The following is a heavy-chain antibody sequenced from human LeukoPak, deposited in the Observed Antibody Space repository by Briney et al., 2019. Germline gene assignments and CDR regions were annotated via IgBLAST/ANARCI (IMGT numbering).Heavy chain of an antibody. Sequence: NPSETLSLTCTVSGASITSGDYYWTWIRQPPGKGLEWIGYIYHSGSTYYNPSLKSRITISIDTSKKQFALKLSSVTAADTAVYYCARDYGDHRVDYWGQGTLVTVSS. J-gene: IGHJ4*02. V-gene: IGHV4-30-2*01. CDR2: IYHSGST. CDR3: ARDYGDHRVDY. D-gene: IGHD4-17*01. CDR1: GASITSGDYY.